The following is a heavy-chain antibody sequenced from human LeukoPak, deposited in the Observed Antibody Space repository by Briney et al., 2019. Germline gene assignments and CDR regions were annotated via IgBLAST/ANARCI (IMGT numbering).Heavy chain of an antibody. CDR1: GYTFTDYW. CDR2: IHPGNSDT. J-gene: IGHJ4*02. V-gene: IGHV5-51*01. D-gene: IGHD1-1*01. CDR3: VRHIGTTGPDH. Sequence: GDSLKISCRGSGYTFTDYWIGWVRRMPGKGLEWMGIIHPGNSDTIYSPSFQGQVTISADKSITTAYLQWSGLKASDTAMYYCVRHIGTTGPDHWGQGTLVTVSS.